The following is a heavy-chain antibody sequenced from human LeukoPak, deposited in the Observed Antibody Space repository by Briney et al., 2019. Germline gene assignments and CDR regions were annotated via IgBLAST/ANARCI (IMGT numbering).Heavy chain of an antibody. J-gene: IGHJ3*01. Sequence: GESLKISCKGSGFLFTGHWIGWVRQMPGKGLEWMGVIYPDDSETRYSPSFQGRVTISAAKSISTAYLQWSSLQASDTAMYYCARNYDFTEPDGFDLWGQGTMVTVSS. V-gene: IGHV5-51*01. CDR2: IYPDDSET. D-gene: IGHD3/OR15-3a*01. CDR1: GFLFTGHW. CDR3: ARNYDFTEPDGFDL.